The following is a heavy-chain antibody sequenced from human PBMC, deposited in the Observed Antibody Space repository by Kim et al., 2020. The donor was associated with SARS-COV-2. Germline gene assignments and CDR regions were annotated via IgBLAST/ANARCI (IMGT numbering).Heavy chain of an antibody. V-gene: IGHV4-39*01. Sequence: SETLSLTCTASGGSISSSSYYWGWIRQPQGKGLEWMGRIYYSGSTYYNPSLKSRVTISVDTSKNQFSLKLSSVTAADTAVYYCARRNVLRYFDWLLGPSGMDVWGQGPTVTVSS. CDR3: ARRNVLRYFDWLLGPSGMDV. J-gene: IGHJ6*02. D-gene: IGHD3-9*01. CDR2: IYYSGST. CDR1: GGSISSSSYY.